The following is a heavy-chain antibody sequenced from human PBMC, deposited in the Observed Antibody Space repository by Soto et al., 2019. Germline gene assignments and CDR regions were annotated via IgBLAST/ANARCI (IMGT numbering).Heavy chain of an antibody. J-gene: IGHJ4*02. CDR2: IYYSGST. Sequence: QVQLQESGPGLVKPSQTLSLTCTVSGGSISSGDYYWSWIRQPPGKGLEWIGYIYYSGSTYYNPSLKSRGTISVDTSKNQFSLKLSSVTAADTAVYYCARESVVVVAAQSYYFDYWGQGTLVTVSS. D-gene: IGHD2-15*01. CDR1: GGSISSGDYY. CDR3: ARESVVVVAAQSYYFDY. V-gene: IGHV4-30-4*01.